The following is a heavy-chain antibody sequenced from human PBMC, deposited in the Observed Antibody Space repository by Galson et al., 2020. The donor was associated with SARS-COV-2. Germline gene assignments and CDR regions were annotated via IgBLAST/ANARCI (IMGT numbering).Heavy chain of an antibody. J-gene: IGHJ3*02. CDR1: GGSISSSSYY. V-gene: IGHV4-39*01. D-gene: IGHD2-15*01. CDR3: AIGDCSCGSCYGDAFDI. CDR2: IYYSGST. Sequence: SETLSLTCTVSGGSISSSSYYWGWIRQPPGKGLEWIGSIYYSGSTYYNPSLKSRVTISVDTSKNQFSLKLSSVTAADTAVYYCAIGDCSCGSCYGDAFDIWGQGTMVTVSS.